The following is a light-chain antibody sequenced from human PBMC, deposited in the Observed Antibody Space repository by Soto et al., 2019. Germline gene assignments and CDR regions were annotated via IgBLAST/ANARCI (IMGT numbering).Light chain of an antibody. CDR1: SGDVGTYNS. CDR2: DVN. Sequence: QSALTQPRSVSGSPGQSVTISCTGTSGDVGTYNSVSWYQQHPGKAPKLMIYDVNKRPSGVPDRFSGSMSGNTASLTISGLQAEDEADYYCSSYAGSSNVFGTGTKLTVL. CDR3: SSYAGSSNV. V-gene: IGLV2-11*01. J-gene: IGLJ1*01.